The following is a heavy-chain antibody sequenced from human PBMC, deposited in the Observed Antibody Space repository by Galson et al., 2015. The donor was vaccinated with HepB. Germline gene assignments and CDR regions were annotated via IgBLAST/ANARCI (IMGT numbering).Heavy chain of an antibody. CDR3: ARAWTSRPSTRQTDHFDY. CDR1: GDSVSSRTAS. J-gene: IGHJ4*02. Sequence: CAISGDSVSSRTASWNWIRQSPSRGLEWLGRTYYRSQWYFEYSASVRGRMTISPDTSENQFSLHLSSVTPEDTAIYFCARAWTSRPSTRQTDHFDYWGQGTLVTVSS. D-gene: IGHD1-1*01. CDR2: TYYRSQWYF. V-gene: IGHV6-1*01.